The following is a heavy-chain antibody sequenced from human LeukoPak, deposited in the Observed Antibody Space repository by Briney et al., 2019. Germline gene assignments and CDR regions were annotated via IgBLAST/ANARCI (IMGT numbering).Heavy chain of an antibody. V-gene: IGHV4-59*08. Sequence: PSETLSLTCTVSGGSISSYYWSWIRQPPVKGLERIGYIYYSGSTNYNPSLKSRVTISVDTSKNQFSLKLSSVTAADTAVYYCARSSSSWFDYWGQGTLVTVSS. CDR1: GGSISSYY. CDR3: ARSSSSWFDY. J-gene: IGHJ4*02. CDR2: IYYSGST. D-gene: IGHD6-13*01.